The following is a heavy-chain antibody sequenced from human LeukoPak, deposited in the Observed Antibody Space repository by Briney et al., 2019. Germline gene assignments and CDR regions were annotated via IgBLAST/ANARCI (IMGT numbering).Heavy chain of an antibody. CDR3: ARDPNYGSTWYVNWFDP. V-gene: IGHV3-23*01. Sequence: PGGSLRLSCAASGFTFSSYAMSWVRQAPGKGLEWVSTISSSGGNTYYTNSVKGRFTISRDSSKNTLYLQMNSLKAEDTAVYSCARDPNYGSTWYVNWFDPWGQGTLVTVSS. CDR1: GFTFSSYA. J-gene: IGHJ5*02. D-gene: IGHD6-13*01. CDR2: ISSSGGNT.